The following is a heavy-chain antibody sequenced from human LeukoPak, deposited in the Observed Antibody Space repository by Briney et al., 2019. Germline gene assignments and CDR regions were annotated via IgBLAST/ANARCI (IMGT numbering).Heavy chain of an antibody. CDR2: ISGSGDNT. CDR3: ASQKANFYDSSGDV. CDR1: GFTFSSSA. D-gene: IGHD3-22*01. V-gene: IGHV3-23*01. J-gene: IGHJ6*02. Sequence: PGGFLRLSCVASGFTFSSSAMSWVRQAPGKGLEWVSAISGSGDNTYYAGSVKGRFTIFRDNSKNMLYLQMNSLRAEDTALYYCASQKANFYDSSGDVWGQGTTVTVSS.